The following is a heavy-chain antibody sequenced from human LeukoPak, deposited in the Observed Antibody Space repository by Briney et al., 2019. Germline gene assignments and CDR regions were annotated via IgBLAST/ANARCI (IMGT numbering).Heavy chain of an antibody. Sequence: GGSLRLSCAASGFSVSINYMNWVRQAPGKGLEWVSVIYSDGRTYYADSVKGRFTISRDNSKNTLYLQMNSLRVEDSAVYYCAKDFRSGRYYRPDQWGQGTLVTVSS. CDR1: GFSVSINY. CDR3: AKDFRSGRYYRPDQ. D-gene: IGHD3-10*01. CDR2: IYSDGRT. V-gene: IGHV3-53*01. J-gene: IGHJ4*02.